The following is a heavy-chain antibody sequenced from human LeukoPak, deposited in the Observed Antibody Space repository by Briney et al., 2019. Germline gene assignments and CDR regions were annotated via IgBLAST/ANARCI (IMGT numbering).Heavy chain of an antibody. J-gene: IGHJ4*02. D-gene: IGHD3-22*01. Sequence: SVKVSCKASGYNFRNNGISWVRQAPGQGLEWMGRIIPILGIANYAQKFQGRVTMTRDTSTSTVYMELSSLRSEDTAVYYCARDRYYYDSSGYYYVDYWGQGTLVTVSS. CDR3: ARDRYYYDSSGYYYVDY. CDR1: GYNFRNNG. CDR2: IIPILGIA. V-gene: IGHV1-69*04.